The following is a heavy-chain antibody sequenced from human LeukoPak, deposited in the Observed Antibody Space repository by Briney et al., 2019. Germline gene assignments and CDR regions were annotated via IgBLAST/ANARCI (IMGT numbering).Heavy chain of an antibody. CDR2: NDPPDSYT. D-gene: IGHD3-16*01. V-gene: IGHV5-10-1*01. Sequence: PGESLKVSCEGSGFTFTDYWISWVRQMPGKGLEWMGRNDPPDSYTIYSPSFHGHVTISVDRSINTAFLQWSSLKASDTAMYYCARHSLIPTDGSIWFDPWGQGTLVTLS. CDR1: GFTFTDYW. CDR3: ARHSLIPTDGSIWFDP. J-gene: IGHJ5*02.